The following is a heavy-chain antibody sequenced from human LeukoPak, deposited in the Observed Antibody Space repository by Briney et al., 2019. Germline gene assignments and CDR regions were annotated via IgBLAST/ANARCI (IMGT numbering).Heavy chain of an antibody. Sequence: PGGSLRLSCAASGFTFSSYSMNWVRQAPGKGLEWVSSISSSSSYIYYADSVEGRFTISRDNARKLLFLQMNSLRVEDTAVYYCASQSYARFDPWGQGTLVTVSS. D-gene: IGHD3-16*01. CDR3: ASQSYARFDP. CDR1: GFTFSSYS. J-gene: IGHJ5*02. V-gene: IGHV3-21*01. CDR2: ISSSSSYI.